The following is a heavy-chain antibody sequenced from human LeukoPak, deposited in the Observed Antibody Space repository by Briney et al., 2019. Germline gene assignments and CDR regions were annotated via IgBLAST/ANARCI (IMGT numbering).Heavy chain of an antibody. CDR3: ASKSYSSGWYGKDDYYFDY. CDR2: ISGSGGST. Sequence: GGSLRLSCAASGFTFSSYAMSWVRQAPGKGLEWVSAISGSGGSTYYADSVKGRFTISRDNSKNTLYLQMNSLRAEDTAVYYCASKSYSSGWYGKDDYYFDYWGQGTLVTVSS. J-gene: IGHJ4*02. CDR1: GFTFSSYA. V-gene: IGHV3-23*01. D-gene: IGHD6-19*01.